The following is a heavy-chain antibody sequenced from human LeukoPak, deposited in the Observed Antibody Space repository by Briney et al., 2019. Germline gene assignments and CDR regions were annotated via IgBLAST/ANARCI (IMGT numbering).Heavy chain of an antibody. D-gene: IGHD1-1*01. CDR3: TRVSGYNWNDVDAFDI. Sequence: PGGSLRLSCTASGFTFGDYAMSWVRQAPGKGLEWVGFIRSKAYGGTTEYAASVKGRFTILRDDSKSIAYLQMNSLKTEDTAVYYCTRVSGYNWNDVDAFDIWGQGTMVTVSS. CDR1: GFTFGDYA. V-gene: IGHV3-49*04. CDR2: IRSKAYGGTT. J-gene: IGHJ3*02.